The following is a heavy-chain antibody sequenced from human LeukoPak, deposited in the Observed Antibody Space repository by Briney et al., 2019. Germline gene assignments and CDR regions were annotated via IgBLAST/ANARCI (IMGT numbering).Heavy chain of an antibody. CDR3: ARGGDIAAAGIGFDY. CDR1: GGSISSGDYY. J-gene: IGHJ4*02. CDR2: IYYSGST. V-gene: IGHV4-30-4*08. Sequence: SQTLSLTCTVSGGSISSGDYYWSWIRQPPGKGLEWIGYIYYSGSTYYNPSLKSRVTISVDTSKNQFSLKLSSVTAADTVVYYCARGGDIAAAGIGFDYWGQGTLVTVSS. D-gene: IGHD6-13*01.